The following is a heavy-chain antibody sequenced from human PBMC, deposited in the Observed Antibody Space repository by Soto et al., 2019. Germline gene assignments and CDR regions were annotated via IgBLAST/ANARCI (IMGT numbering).Heavy chain of an antibody. D-gene: IGHD3-22*01. J-gene: IGHJ5*02. CDR3: ARDRGYYYDSSGYKASWFDP. V-gene: IGHV3-23*01. CDR1: VFTFSSYA. Sequence: WWSLRLSCVASVFTFSSYAMSWFRQAPGQRLEWVATFSGGRDTTWHADSVKGRSTVSRDSSKNSLYLQMNSLRAEDTAVYYCARDRGYYYDSSGYKASWFDPWGQGTLVTVSS. CDR2: FSGGRDTT.